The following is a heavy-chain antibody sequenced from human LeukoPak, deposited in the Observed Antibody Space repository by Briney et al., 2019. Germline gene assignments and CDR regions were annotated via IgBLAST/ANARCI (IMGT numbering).Heavy chain of an antibody. V-gene: IGHV4-59*08. Sequence: PSETLSLTCTVSGGSISSYYWSWIRQPPGKGLEWIGYIYYSGSTNYNPSLKSRVTISVDTSKNQFPLKLTSVTAADTAVYYCARLANYDFWNGPYPHDAFDIWGQGTMVTVSS. CDR1: GGSISSYY. CDR3: ARLANYDFWNGPYPHDAFDI. J-gene: IGHJ3*02. CDR2: IYYSGST. D-gene: IGHD3-3*01.